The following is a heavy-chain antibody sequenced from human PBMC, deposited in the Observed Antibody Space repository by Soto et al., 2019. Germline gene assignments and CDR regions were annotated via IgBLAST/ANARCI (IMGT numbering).Heavy chain of an antibody. J-gene: IGHJ5*02. CDR1: GGSIISGDYY. D-gene: IGHD2-2*01. Sequence: PSETLSLTCTVSGGSIISGDYYWSWIRQPPGKGLEWIGYIYYSGSTYYNPSLKRRVTISVDTSKNQFSLKLSSVTAADTAVYYCARATIFFLPAAMVSHLFHPWGQGILVTVSS. CDR2: IYYSGST. V-gene: IGHV4-30-4*01. CDR3: ARATIFFLPAAMVSHLFHP.